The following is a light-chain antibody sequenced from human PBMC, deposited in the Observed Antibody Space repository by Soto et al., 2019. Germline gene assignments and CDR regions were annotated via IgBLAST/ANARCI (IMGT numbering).Light chain of an antibody. Sequence: DIQMTQSPSTLSASVGDRVTITCRASQSISSWLAWYQQKPGKAPKLLIYDASSLESGVPSRFSGSESGTEFTLTINSLQPDDFATYYCQQYNTYPWTFGQGTKVDIK. CDR2: DAS. V-gene: IGKV1-5*01. CDR3: QQYNTYPWT. CDR1: QSISSW. J-gene: IGKJ1*01.